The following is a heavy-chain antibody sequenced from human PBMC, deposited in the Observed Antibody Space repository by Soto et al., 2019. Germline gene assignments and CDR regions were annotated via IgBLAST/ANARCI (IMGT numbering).Heavy chain of an antibody. CDR2: ISYDGSNK. J-gene: IGHJ6*03. V-gene: IGHV3-30*18. Sequence: GGSLRLSCAASGFTFSSYGMHWVRQAPGKGLEWVAVISYDGSNKYYADSVKGRFTISRDNSKNTLYLQMNSLRAEDTAVYYCAKDEGNGWYGSYYYMDVWGKGTTVTVSS. D-gene: IGHD6-19*01. CDR1: GFTFSSYG. CDR3: AKDEGNGWYGSYYYMDV.